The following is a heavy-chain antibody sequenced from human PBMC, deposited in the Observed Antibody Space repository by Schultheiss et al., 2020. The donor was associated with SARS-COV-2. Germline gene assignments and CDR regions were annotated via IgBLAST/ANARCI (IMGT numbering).Heavy chain of an antibody. Sequence: GGSLRLSCAASGFTFSSYSMHWVRQAPGKGLEWVALIWNDGNNKFYTDSVKGRFTISRDNAKNSLYLQMNSLRAEDTAVYYCAKHGYNWRIDYWGQGTLVTVSS. CDR1: GFTFSSYS. D-gene: IGHD5-24*01. CDR2: IWNDGNNK. J-gene: IGHJ4*02. CDR3: AKHGYNWRIDY. V-gene: IGHV3-33*03.